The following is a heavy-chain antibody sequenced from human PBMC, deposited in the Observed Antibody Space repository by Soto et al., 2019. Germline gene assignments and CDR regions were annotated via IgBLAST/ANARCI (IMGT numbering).Heavy chain of an antibody. CDR1: GFTFSSYS. D-gene: IGHD1-26*01. CDR2: ISSSSSYI. V-gene: IGHV3-21*01. J-gene: IGHJ3*02. CDR3: AREGGSYYKDAFDI. Sequence: EVQLVESGGGLVKPGGSLRLSCAASGFTFSSYSMNWVRQAPGKGLEWVSSISSSSSYIYYADSVKGRFTISRDNAKNSLYLQMNSLRADDTAVYYCAREGGSYYKDAFDIWGQGTMVTVSS.